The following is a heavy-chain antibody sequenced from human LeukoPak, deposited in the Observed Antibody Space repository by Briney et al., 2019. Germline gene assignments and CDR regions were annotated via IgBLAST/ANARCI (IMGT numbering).Heavy chain of an antibody. CDR1: GFTFSGYS. J-gene: IGHJ6*02. Sequence: GGSLRLSCAASGFTFSGYSMNWVRQAPGKGLEWVSYIRSSSSAIYYADPVKGRFTISRDNAKNSLYLQMNSLRAEDTAVYYCARSKVPDIVVVVADYYYGMDVWGQGTTVTVSS. D-gene: IGHD2-15*01. CDR2: IRSSSSAI. CDR3: ARSKVPDIVVVVADYYYGMDV. V-gene: IGHV3-48*04.